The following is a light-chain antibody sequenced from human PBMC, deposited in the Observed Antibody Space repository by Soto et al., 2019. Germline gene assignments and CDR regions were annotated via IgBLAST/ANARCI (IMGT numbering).Light chain of an antibody. J-gene: IGLJ3*02. Sequence: QSALTQPASVSGSPGQSITISCTGTSSDVGGYNFVSWHQQHPGKAPRLIIYEVSSRPSGVSYRFSGSKSGNTASLTISGLQAEDEADYYCSSYTLRNTLVLFGGGTKLTVL. CDR3: SSYTLRNTLVL. CDR2: EVS. CDR1: SSDVGGYNF. V-gene: IGLV2-14*01.